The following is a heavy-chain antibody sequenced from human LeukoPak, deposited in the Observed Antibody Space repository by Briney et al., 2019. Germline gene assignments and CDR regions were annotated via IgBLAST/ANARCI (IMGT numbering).Heavy chain of an antibody. Sequence: GASVKVSCKASGYTFTSYYMHWVRQAPGQGLEWMGIINPSGGSTSYAQKFQGRVTMTRDMSTSTVYMELSSLRSEDTALYYCSTEPRSLLYWGHGTLVTVSS. V-gene: IGHV1-46*01. CDR2: INPSGGST. J-gene: IGHJ4*01. D-gene: IGHD4-17*01. CDR1: GYTFTSYY. CDR3: STEPRSLLY.